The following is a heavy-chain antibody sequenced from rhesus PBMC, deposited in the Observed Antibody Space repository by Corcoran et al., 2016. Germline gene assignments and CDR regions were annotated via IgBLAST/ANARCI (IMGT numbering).Heavy chain of an antibody. Sequence: QLQLQESGPGLVKPSETLSLTCAVSGGSISSNYWSWLRQSPGKGLECIGRISGSGGSTAYNPSLKIRVTISTDTSKNQFSLKLSSVTAADTAVYYCARDLLQDYWGQGVLVTVSS. CDR3: ARDLLQDY. CDR1: GGSISSNY. J-gene: IGHJ4*01. D-gene: IGHD2-39*02. CDR2: ISGSGGST. V-gene: IGHV4-173*01.